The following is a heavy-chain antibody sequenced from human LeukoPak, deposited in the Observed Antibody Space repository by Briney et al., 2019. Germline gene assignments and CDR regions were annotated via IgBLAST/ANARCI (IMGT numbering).Heavy chain of an antibody. CDR3: ARDRHSGSYLFDY. CDR2: IIPIFGTA. V-gene: IGHV1-69*01. D-gene: IGHD1-26*01. J-gene: IGHJ4*02. CDR1: GGTFSSYA. Sequence: SVKVSCKASGGTFSSYAIGRVRQAPGQGLEWMGGIIPIFGTANYAQKFQGRVTITADESTSTAYMELSSLRSEDTAVYYCARDRHSGSYLFDYWGQGTLVTVSS.